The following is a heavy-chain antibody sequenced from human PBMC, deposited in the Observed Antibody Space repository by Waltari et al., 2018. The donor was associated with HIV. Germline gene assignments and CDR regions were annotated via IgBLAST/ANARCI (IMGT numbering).Heavy chain of an antibody. D-gene: IGHD3-10*01. CDR2: ISYVGMKK. J-gene: IGHJ4*02. CDR3: ARDSSQVHWFGESLAL. Sequence: QVQLVESGGGVVQPGDVLRLSCAASGPDFGSDGMHWVRQAPGKGLERLAAISYVGMKKYYGDSLRGRLTISRDNSKKTMYLQMNTLRPEDTAVYFCARDSSQVHWFGESLALWGQGTLVIVSS. V-gene: IGHV3-30*03. CDR1: GPDFGSDG.